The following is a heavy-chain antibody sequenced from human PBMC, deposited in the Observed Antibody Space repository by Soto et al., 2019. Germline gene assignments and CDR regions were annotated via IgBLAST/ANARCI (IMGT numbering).Heavy chain of an antibody. D-gene: IGHD2-15*01. J-gene: IGHJ4*02. CDR2: IKSKTDGGTI. V-gene: IGHV3-15*07. Sequence: EVQLVESGGGLVKPGESLRLSCAASGFSFSNAWINWVRQAPGEGLEWVGRIKSKTDGGTIDYAAPVKGRFIISRDDSSNTLYLQMNSLKTEDTAVYYCTTRGSLGYWGQGTLVTVSS. CDR1: GFSFSNAW. CDR3: TTRGSLGY.